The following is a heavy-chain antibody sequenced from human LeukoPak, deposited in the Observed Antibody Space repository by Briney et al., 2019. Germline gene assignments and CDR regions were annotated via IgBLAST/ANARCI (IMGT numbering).Heavy chain of an antibody. Sequence: PSETLSLTCTVSGGSINSYYWSWIRQPPGKGLEWIGYIYYRGSTNYNPSLKSRVTISVGTSKNQFSLKLSSVTAADTAVYYCARQLGSTTNFDYWGQGSLVTVSS. D-gene: IGHD2/OR15-2a*01. CDR2: IYYRGST. CDR1: GGSINSYY. V-gene: IGHV4-59*08. J-gene: IGHJ4*02. CDR3: ARQLGSTTNFDY.